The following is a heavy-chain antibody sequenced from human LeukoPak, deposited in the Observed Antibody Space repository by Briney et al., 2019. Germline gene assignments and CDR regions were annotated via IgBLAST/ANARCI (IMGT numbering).Heavy chain of an antibody. V-gene: IGHV4-59*08. CDR1: GGSISSYY. D-gene: IGHD2-15*01. Sequence: SETLSLTCTVSGGSISSYYWSWIRQPPGKGLEWIGYIYYSGCTNYNPSLKSRVTISVDTSKNQFSLKLSSVTAADTAVYYCASGAIGYCSGGSCYRTGDDAFDIWGQGTMVTVSS. CDR2: IYYSGCT. J-gene: IGHJ3*02. CDR3: ASGAIGYCSGGSCYRTGDDAFDI.